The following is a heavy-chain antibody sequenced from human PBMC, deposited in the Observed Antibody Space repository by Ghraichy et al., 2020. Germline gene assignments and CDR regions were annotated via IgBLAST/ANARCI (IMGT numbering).Heavy chain of an antibody. CDR1: GFIFSSYA. CDR2: ISGSGSAT. J-gene: IGHJ5*02. V-gene: IGHV3-23*01. Sequence: GESLNISCAGSGFIFSSYAMSWVRQAPGKGLEWVSSISGSGSATFYADSVKGRFTISRDNSKNTLSLQMNSLRAEDTAVYYCAKDHDITDNPWGWFDPWGQGTLVNVSS. D-gene: IGHD3-10*01. CDR3: AKDHDITDNPWGWFDP.